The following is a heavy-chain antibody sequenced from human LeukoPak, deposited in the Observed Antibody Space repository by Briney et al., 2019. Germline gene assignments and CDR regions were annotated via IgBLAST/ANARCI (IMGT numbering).Heavy chain of an antibody. Sequence: ASVKVSCKGSGYTFTSIGLSWVRQAPGQGLEWMGGIIPIFGTANYAQKFQGRVTITADESTSTAYMELSSLRSEDTAVYYCASLRYFDWPTWGDFDYWGQGTLVTVSS. CDR2: IIPIFGTA. J-gene: IGHJ4*02. CDR3: ASLRYFDWPTWGDFDY. D-gene: IGHD3-9*01. V-gene: IGHV1-69*13. CDR1: GYTFTSIG.